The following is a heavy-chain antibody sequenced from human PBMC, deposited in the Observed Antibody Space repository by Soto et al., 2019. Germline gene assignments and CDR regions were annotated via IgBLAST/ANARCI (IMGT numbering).Heavy chain of an antibody. Sequence: PGGSLRLSCAASGFTFSSYSMNWVRQAPGKGLEWVSSISSSSSYIYYADSVKGRFTISRDNAKNSLYLQMNSLRAEDTAVYYCARDGTFGYSSSFHTDINWFDPWGQGTLVTVSS. J-gene: IGHJ5*02. D-gene: IGHD6-13*01. CDR2: ISSSSSYI. CDR3: ARDGTFGYSSSFHTDINWFDP. V-gene: IGHV3-21*01. CDR1: GFTFSSYS.